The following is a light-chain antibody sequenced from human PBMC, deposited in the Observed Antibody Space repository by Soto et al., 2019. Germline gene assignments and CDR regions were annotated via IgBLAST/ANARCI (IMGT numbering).Light chain of an antibody. CDR3: MQALQPPPT. CDR2: LGS. Sequence: DIVMTQSPLSLPVTPGEPASISCRSSQSLLHSNGYNFLDWYLQKPEQSPQLLIYLGSNRASGVPDRFSGSGSGTDFTLKISRVEAEDVGVYYCMQALQPPPTFGQGTKVEIK. J-gene: IGKJ1*01. CDR1: QSLLHSNGYNF. V-gene: IGKV2-28*01.